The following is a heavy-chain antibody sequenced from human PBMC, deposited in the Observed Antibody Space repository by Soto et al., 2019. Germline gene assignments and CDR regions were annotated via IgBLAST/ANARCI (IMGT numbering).Heavy chain of an antibody. J-gene: IGHJ6*02. CDR1: GYTFTGYY. V-gene: IGHV1-2*02. CDR2: INPNSGGT. CDR3: ARDYYASRTIFGVVPHYGMDV. D-gene: IGHD3-3*01. Sequence: ASVKVSCKASGYTFTGYYMHWVRQAPGQGLEWMGWINPNSGGTNYAQKFQGRVTMTRDTSISTAHMELSRLRSDDTAVYYCARDYYASRTIFGVVPHYGMDVWGQGTTVTVSS.